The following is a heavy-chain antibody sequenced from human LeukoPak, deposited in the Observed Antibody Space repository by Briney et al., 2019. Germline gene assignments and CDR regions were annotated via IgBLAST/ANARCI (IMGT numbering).Heavy chain of an antibody. D-gene: IGHD6-19*01. J-gene: IGHJ5*02. V-gene: IGHV3-7*01. CDR3: ARAGYSSGHR. CDR2: IKEDGSQK. Sequence: RGSLRLSCEASGSTFTNYWMNWVRQAPGKGLEWVAFIKEDGSQKYYVDSVKGRFTISRDNAKNSLYLQMNSLRAEDTAIYYCARAGYSSGHRWGQGTLVTVSS. CDR1: GSTFTNYW.